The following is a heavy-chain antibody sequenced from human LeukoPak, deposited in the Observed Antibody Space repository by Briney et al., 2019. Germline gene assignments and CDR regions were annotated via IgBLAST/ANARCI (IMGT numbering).Heavy chain of an antibody. J-gene: IGHJ4*02. CDR2: INPSGGST. Sequence: ASVKVSCKASGYTFITYYMHWVRQAPGQGLEWMGIINPSGGSTSYAQMFQGRITMTRDMSTSTVYMELSSLRSEDTAVYYCARGLGSGSYYGYWGQGTLVTVSS. V-gene: IGHV1-46*01. CDR1: GYTFITYY. CDR3: ARGLGSGSYYGY. D-gene: IGHD1-26*01.